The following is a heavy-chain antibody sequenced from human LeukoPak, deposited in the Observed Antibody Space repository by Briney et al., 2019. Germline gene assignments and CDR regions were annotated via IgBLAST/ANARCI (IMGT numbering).Heavy chain of an antibody. CDR3: ARVTFLAGSYCFDP. Sequence: GGSLRLSCAASGFTFSSYWMHWVRQAPGKGLVWVSRINSDGSSTSYADSVKGRFTISRDNAKNTLYLQMNSPRAEDTAVYYCARVTFLAGSYCFDPWGQGTLVTVSS. CDR1: GFTFSSYW. CDR2: INSDGSST. J-gene: IGHJ5*02. D-gene: IGHD3-10*01. V-gene: IGHV3-74*01.